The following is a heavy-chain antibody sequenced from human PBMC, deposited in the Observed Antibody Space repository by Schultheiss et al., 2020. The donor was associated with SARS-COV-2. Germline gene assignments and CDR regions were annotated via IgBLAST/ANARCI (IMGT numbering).Heavy chain of an antibody. CDR2: IYYSGST. CDR3: ARQERQQLRLRYFDF. CDR1: GGSISSGDYY. V-gene: IGHV4-61*08. D-gene: IGHD1-1*01. J-gene: IGHJ4*02. Sequence: SETLSLTCTVSGGSISSGDYYWSWIRQPPGKGLEWIGYIYYSGSTNYNPSLKSRVTISVDTSKNQFSLKLSSVTAADTAVYYCARQERQQLRLRYFDFWGQGTLVTVSS.